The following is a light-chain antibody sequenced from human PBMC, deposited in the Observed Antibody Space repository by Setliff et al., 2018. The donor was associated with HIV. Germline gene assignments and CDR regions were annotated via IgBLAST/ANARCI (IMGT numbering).Light chain of an antibody. V-gene: IGLV1-40*01. CDR2: SFT. Sequence: QSALTQPPSVSGAPGQRVTISCTGSSSNIGAGFDVHWYQQFPGTAPKLLIYSFTNRPSGVPGRFSGSKSGTSASLAIAGLQAEDEADYYCQSYDSSLSGYVFGTGTKVTVL. CDR3: QSYDSSLSGYV. CDR1: SSNIGAGFD. J-gene: IGLJ1*01.